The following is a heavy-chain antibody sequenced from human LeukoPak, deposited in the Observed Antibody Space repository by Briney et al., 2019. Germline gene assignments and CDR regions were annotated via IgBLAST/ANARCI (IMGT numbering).Heavy chain of an antibody. Sequence: PGRSLRLSCAASGFTFSSYGMHWVRQAPGKGLEWVAVIWYDGSNKYYADSVKGRFTISRDNSKNTLYLQMNSLRAEDTAVYYCAREGNYYDSSGYYPSLYYFDYWGQGTLVTVSS. CDR3: AREGNYYDSSGYYPSLYYFDY. CDR2: IWYDGSNK. V-gene: IGHV3-33*01. D-gene: IGHD3-22*01. CDR1: GFTFSSYG. J-gene: IGHJ4*02.